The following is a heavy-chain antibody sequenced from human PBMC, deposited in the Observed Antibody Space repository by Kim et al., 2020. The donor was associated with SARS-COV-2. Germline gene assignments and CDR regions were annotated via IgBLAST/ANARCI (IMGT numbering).Heavy chain of an antibody. V-gene: IGHV3-23*01. J-gene: IGHJ4*02. CDR3: AKDLRRITMIVVVITTPLFDY. D-gene: IGHD3-22*01. Sequence: FTISRDNSKNTLYLQMNSLRAEDTAVYYCAKDLRRITMIVVVITTPLFDYWGQGTLVTVSS.